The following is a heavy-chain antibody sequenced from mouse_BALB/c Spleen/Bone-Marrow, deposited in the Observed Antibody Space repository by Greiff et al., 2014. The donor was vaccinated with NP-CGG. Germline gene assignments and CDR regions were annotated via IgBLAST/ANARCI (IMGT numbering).Heavy chain of an antibody. CDR1: GFTFSSFG. Sequence: VQLKQSGGGLVQPGGSRKLSCAASGFTFSSFGIHWVRQAPEKGLEWVAYISSDSSTIYDADTVKGRFTISRDNPKNTLFLQMTSLRSEDTAMYYCARSNYVGYYAMDYWGQGTSVTVSS. CDR3: ARSNYVGYYAMDY. D-gene: IGHD1-1*01. J-gene: IGHJ4*01. CDR2: ISSDSSTI. V-gene: IGHV5-17*02.